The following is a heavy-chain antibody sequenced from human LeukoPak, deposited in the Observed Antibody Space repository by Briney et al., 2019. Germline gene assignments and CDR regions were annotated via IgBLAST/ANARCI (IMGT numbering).Heavy chain of an antibody. CDR2: ISGSGGST. Sequence: GGSLRLSCAASGFSSYAMNWVRQAPGKGLEWVSGISGSGGSTYYADSVKGRFTISRDNAKNTLYLQMNNLRAEDTAMYYCARDQRVTGRPDIDYWGQGTLVIVSS. CDR1: GFSSYA. CDR3: ARDQRVTGRPDIDY. V-gene: IGHV3-23*01. D-gene: IGHD6-6*01. J-gene: IGHJ4*02.